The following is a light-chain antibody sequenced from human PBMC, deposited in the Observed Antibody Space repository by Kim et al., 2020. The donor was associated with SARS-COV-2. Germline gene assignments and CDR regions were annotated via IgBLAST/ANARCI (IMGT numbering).Light chain of an antibody. CDR2: DAS. CDR1: QRISHW. V-gene: IGKV1-5*01. J-gene: IGKJ1*01. CDR3: QHYYDYPWT. Sequence: DIQMTQSPSTLSASVGDRVTISCRASQRISHWLAWYQQKPGKAPKLLVYDASTLERGVPSRFSGSGSGTEFTLTISSLQPDDFATYYCQHYYDYPWTFGQGTKVDIK.